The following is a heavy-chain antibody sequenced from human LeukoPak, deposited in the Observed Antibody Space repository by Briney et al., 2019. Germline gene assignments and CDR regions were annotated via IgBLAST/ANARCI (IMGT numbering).Heavy chain of an antibody. CDR3: ARERTLTSCYDY. J-gene: IGHJ4*02. V-gene: IGHV1-2*02. D-gene: IGHD2-15*01. Sequence: ASVKVSCKASGYTFTGYYMHWVRQAPRQGLEWMGWINPNSGGTNYAQKFQGRVTMTRDTSISTAYMELSRLRSDDTAVYYCARERTLTSCYDYWGQGTLVTVSS. CDR2: INPNSGGT. CDR1: GYTFTGYY.